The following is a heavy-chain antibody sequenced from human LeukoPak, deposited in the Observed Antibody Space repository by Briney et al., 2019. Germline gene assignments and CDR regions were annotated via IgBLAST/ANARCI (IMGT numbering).Heavy chain of an antibody. V-gene: IGHV3-9*01. CDR1: GFTFDDYA. CDR2: ISWNSGSI. CDR3: AKDIQAYYYDSSGYSQGGFDY. J-gene: IGHJ4*02. D-gene: IGHD3-22*01. Sequence: PGRSLRLSCAASGFTFDDYAMHWVRQAPGKGLEWVSGISWNSGSIGYADSVKGRFTISRDNAKNSLYLQMNSLRAEDTALYYCAKDIQAYYYDSSGYSQGGFDYWGQGTLVTVSS.